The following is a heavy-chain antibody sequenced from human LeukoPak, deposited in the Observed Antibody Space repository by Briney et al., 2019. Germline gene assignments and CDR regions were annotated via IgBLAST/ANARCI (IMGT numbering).Heavy chain of an antibody. CDR3: ARAIDAFDI. Sequence: SETLSLTCTVSGGSISGYYWSWIRQPPGKGLEWIGYIYYSGSTNYNPSLKSRVTISVDTSKNQFSLKLSSVTAADTAVYYCARAIDAFDIWGQGTMVTVSS. CDR2: IYYSGST. CDR1: GGSISGYY. J-gene: IGHJ3*02. V-gene: IGHV4-59*08.